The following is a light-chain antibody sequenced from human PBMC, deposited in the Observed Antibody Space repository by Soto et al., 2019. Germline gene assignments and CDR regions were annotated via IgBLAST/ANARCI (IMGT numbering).Light chain of an antibody. CDR2: GNN. CDR3: SSHAGTNTGL. CDR1: SSNIGSGYD. Sequence: QSVLTQPPSVSGAPGQRVTISCTGSSSNIGSGYDVHWYQQFPGTAPKLLIYGNNNRPSGVPDRFSGSKSGNTASLTVSGLQAEDGADYYCSSHAGTNTGLFGGGTKLTVL. J-gene: IGLJ2*01. V-gene: IGLV1-40*01.